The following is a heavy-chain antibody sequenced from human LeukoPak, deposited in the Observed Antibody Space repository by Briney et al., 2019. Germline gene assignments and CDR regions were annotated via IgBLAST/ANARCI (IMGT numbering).Heavy chain of an antibody. CDR3: ARHIGYYYGSGSYSPDAFDI. D-gene: IGHD3-10*01. J-gene: IGHJ3*02. CDR2: IYHSGST. Sequence: PSETLSLTCAVSGGSISSGGYSWSWIRQPPGKGLEWIGYIYHSGSTYYNPSLKSRFTVSVDTSKDQFFLKLSSVTAADTAVYYCARHIGYYYGSGSYSPDAFDIWGQGTMVTVSS. V-gene: IGHV4-30-2*03. CDR1: GGSISSGGYS.